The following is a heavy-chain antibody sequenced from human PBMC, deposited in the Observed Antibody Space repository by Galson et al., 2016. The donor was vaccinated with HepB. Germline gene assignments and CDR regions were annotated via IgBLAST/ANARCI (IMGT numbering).Heavy chain of an antibody. J-gene: IGHJ5*02. CDR2: IYWDDDK. CDR1: GFSLSTSGVG. Sequence: PALVKPTQTLTLTCTFSGFSLSTSGVGVGWIRQPPGKALEWLALIYWDDDKRYSPSLKSRLTITKDTSKNQVVLTMTNMDPVDTATYYCANRRVVQGVIRWFDPWGQGTLVTVSS. V-gene: IGHV2-5*02. D-gene: IGHD3-10*01. CDR3: ANRRVVQGVIRWFDP.